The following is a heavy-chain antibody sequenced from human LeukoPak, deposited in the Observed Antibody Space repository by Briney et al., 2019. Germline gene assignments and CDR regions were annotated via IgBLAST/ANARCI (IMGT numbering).Heavy chain of an antibody. D-gene: IGHD1-26*01. Sequence: GASVKVSCKASGYTFTGYYMHWVRQAPGQGLEWMGWINHNSGGTNYAQKFQGRVTMTRDTSISTAYMELSRLRSDDTAVYYCARDMYSGSYQPFDYWGQGTLVTVSS. CDR1: GYTFTGYY. J-gene: IGHJ4*02. CDR2: INHNSGGT. V-gene: IGHV1-2*02. CDR3: ARDMYSGSYQPFDY.